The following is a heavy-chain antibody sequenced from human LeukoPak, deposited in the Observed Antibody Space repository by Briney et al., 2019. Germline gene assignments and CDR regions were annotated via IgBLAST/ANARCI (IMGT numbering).Heavy chain of an antibody. V-gene: IGHV3-48*03. CDR3: ARDYGYSYGSYYYYYMDV. D-gene: IGHD5-18*01. Sequence: GGSLRLSCAASGFTFSSYEMNWVRQAPGKGLEWVSYISSSGSTIYYADSVKGRFTISRDNAKNSLYLQMNSLRAEDTAVYYCARDYGYSYGSYYYYYMDVWGKGTTVTISS. J-gene: IGHJ6*03. CDR2: ISSSGSTI. CDR1: GFTFSSYE.